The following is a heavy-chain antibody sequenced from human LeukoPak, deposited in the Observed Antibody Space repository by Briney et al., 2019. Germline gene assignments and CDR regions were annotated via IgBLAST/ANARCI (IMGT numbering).Heavy chain of an antibody. CDR3: ARKYYFDTSSYYIFDS. D-gene: IGHD3-22*01. CDR1: GYTFTSYG. Sequence: ASVKVSCKASGYTFTSYGISWVRQAPGQGLEWMGWIGAYNGNTNYAQKVQDRVTMTTDTSTSTAYMELRSLRSDDTAVYYCARKYYFDTSSYYIFDSWGKGTLVTVSS. V-gene: IGHV1-18*01. CDR2: IGAYNGNT. J-gene: IGHJ4*02.